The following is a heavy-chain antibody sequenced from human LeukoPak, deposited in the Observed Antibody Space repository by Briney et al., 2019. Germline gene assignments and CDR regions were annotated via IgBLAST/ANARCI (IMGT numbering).Heavy chain of an antibody. J-gene: IGHJ4*02. CDR3: ARTYDFWSGYYLY. Sequence: SETLSLTCTVSGGSTSSYYWSWIRQPPGKGLEWIGYIYYSGSTNYNPSLKSRVTISVGTSKNQFSLKLSSVTAADTAVYYCARTYDFWSGYYLYWGQGTLVTVSS. CDR2: IYYSGST. D-gene: IGHD3-3*01. V-gene: IGHV4-59*08. CDR1: GGSTSSYY.